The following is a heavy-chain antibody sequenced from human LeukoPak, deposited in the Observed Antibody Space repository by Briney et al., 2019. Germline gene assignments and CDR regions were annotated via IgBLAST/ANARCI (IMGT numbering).Heavy chain of an antibody. CDR1: GFTFSSYA. CDR3: AKNGRGTYPSYFDY. D-gene: IGHD1-26*01. V-gene: IGHV3-23*01. CDR2: ISDSGYNT. J-gene: IGHJ4*02. Sequence: GGSLRLSCAASGFTFSSYAMNWVRQAPGKGLECVSVISDSGYNTYHVDSVKGRFTISRDNSKNTLYLQMNSLRAEDTAVYYCAKNGRGTYPSYFDYWGQGTLVTVSS.